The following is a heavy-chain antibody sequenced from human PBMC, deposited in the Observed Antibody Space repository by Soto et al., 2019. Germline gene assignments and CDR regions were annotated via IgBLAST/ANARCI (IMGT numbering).Heavy chain of an antibody. CDR1: GGSISSRNYY. Sequence: SETLSLTCTVSGGSISSRNYYWGWIRQPPGKGLEWIGSIYYSGSTYYNPSLKSRVTISVDTSKNQFSLKLSSVTAADTAVSYCARKGNYYESSGTDAFDLWGQWTMVT. J-gene: IGHJ3*01. CDR3: ARKGNYYESSGTDAFDL. V-gene: IGHV4-39*01. CDR2: IYYSGST. D-gene: IGHD3-22*01.